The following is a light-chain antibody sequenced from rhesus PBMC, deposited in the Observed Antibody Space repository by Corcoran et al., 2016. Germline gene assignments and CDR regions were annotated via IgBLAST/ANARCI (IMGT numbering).Light chain of an antibody. CDR1: QSISSW. Sequence: DIQMTQSPSSLSASVGDTVTITCRASQSISSWLDWYQQKPGKAPKLLIYKASRLQSGVPSRVSGSGSGTDFTLTISSLQPEDFATYYYLQYSSSPYSFGQGTKVEIE. J-gene: IGKJ2*01. V-gene: IGKV1-22*01. CDR2: KAS. CDR3: LQYSSSPYS.